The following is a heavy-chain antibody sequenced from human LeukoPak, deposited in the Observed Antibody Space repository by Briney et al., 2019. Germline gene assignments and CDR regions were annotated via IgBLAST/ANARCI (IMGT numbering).Heavy chain of an antibody. CDR2: INHIGST. V-gene: IGHV4-34*01. Sequence: PSQSLSLTCPLDGPSFSSYYGSWVRHPPGDWSGWHGEINHIGSTNYNPSLKSRVTISVDTPKNQFSLKLSSVTAADTAVYYCARVLIVVVPAAMVDAFDIWGQGTMVTVSS. CDR1: GPSFSSYY. CDR3: ARVLIVVVPAAMVDAFDI. D-gene: IGHD2-2*01. J-gene: IGHJ3*02.